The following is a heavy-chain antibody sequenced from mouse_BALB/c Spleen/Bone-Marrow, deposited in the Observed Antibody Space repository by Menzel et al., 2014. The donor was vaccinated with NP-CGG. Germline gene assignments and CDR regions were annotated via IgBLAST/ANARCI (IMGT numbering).Heavy chain of an antibody. J-gene: IGHJ4*01. CDR3: ARGGYDDAVDY. Sequence: DVKLQESGPGLVKPSQSLSLTCTVTGYSITSDYACDWIRQFPGNKLEWMGYISYSGSTSYNPSLKSRISITRDTSKNQFFLQLNSVTTEDTATYYCARGGYDDAVDYWGQGTSVTVSS. CDR1: GYSITSDYA. D-gene: IGHD2-14*01. CDR2: ISYSGST. V-gene: IGHV3-2*02.